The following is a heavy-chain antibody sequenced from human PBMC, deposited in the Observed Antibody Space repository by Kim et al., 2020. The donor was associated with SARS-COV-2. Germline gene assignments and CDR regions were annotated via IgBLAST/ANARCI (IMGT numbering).Heavy chain of an antibody. J-gene: IGHJ6*02. CDR1: RFTFSNSA. D-gene: IGHD3-3*01. CDR3: AEGTRADFWSGSKDPYYYYLMDV. V-gene: IGHV3-23*01. CDR2: ISATGGRT. Sequence: GGSLRLSCAASRFTFSNSAMNWVRQAPGKGLEWVSTISATGGRTYYADSVKGRFTISRDNSKKTLYLEMNSLRAEDTAVYYCAEGTRADFWSGSKDPYYYYLMDVWGQGATVTVSS.